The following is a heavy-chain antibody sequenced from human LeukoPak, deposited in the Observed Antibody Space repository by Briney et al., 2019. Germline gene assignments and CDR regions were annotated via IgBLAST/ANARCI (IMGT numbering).Heavy chain of an antibody. J-gene: IGHJ5*02. V-gene: IGHV1-2*02. D-gene: IGHD3-22*01. Sequence: ASVKVSFKASGYTFTCYYMHWVRQAPGQGLEWMGWINPNSGGTNYAQKFQGRVTMTRDTSISTAYMELSRLRSDDTAVYYCARFSGYYGGNWFDPWGQGTLVTVSS. CDR2: INPNSGGT. CDR3: ARFSGYYGGNWFDP. CDR1: GYTFTCYY.